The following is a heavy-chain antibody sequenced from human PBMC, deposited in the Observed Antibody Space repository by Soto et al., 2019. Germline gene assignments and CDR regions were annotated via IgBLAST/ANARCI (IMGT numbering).Heavy chain of an antibody. CDR1: GGSISSGGYY. CDR3: ARQYDSSGYYQVDY. V-gene: IGHV4-31*03. D-gene: IGHD3-22*01. CDR2: IYYSGGT. Sequence: SETLSLTCTVSGGSISSGGYYWSWIRQHPGKGLEWIGYIYYSGGTYYNPSLKSRVTISVDTSKNQFSLKLSSVTAADTAVYYCARQYDSSGYYQVDYWGQGTLVTVSS. J-gene: IGHJ4*02.